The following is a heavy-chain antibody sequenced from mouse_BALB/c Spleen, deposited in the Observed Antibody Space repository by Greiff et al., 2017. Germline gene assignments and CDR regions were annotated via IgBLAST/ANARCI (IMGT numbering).Heavy chain of an antibody. CDR2: ISSGSSTI. CDR1: GFTFSSFG. V-gene: IGHV5-17*02. CDR3: ARSEYGYDGPYFDY. J-gene: IGHJ2*01. D-gene: IGHD2-2*01. Sequence: EVMLVESGGGLVQPGGSRKLSCAASGFTFSSFGMHWVRQAPEKGLEWVAYISSGSSTIYYAATVKGRFTISRDNPKNTLFLQMTSLRSEDTAMYYCARSEYGYDGPYFDYWGQGTTLTVSS.